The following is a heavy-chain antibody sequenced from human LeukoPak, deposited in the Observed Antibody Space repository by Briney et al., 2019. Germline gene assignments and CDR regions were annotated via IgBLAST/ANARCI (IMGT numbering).Heavy chain of an antibody. CDR3: ATGEVMGY. CDR1: GFTFSSYG. Sequence: GGSLRLSCVAAGFTFSSYGMHWVRQAPGKGLEWVAVISYDGSNKYYADSVTARFTISTDNSKNTLYLQMNSLRAEDTAVYYCATGEVMGYWGQGTLVTVSS. CDR2: ISYDGSNK. V-gene: IGHV3-30*03. D-gene: IGHD3-10*01. J-gene: IGHJ4*02.